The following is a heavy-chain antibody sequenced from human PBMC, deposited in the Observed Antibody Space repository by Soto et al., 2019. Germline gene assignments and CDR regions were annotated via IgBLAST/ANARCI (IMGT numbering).Heavy chain of an antibody. CDR3: ARSITVAGTGDLVGYYYYGMDG. CDR1: GGTFSSYA. V-gene: IGHV1-69*13. D-gene: IGHD6-19*01. Sequence: ASVKVSCKASGGTFSSYAISWVRQAPGQGLEWMGGIIPIFGTANYAQKFQGRVTITADESTSTAYMELSSLRSEDTAVYYCARSITVAGTGDLVGYYYYGMDGWGQGTTVNVSS. CDR2: IIPIFGTA. J-gene: IGHJ6*02.